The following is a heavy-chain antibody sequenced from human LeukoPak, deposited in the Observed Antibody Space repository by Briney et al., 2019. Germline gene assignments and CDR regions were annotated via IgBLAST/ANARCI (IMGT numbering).Heavy chain of an antibody. J-gene: IGHJ3*02. CDR2: IKQDGSEK. D-gene: IGHD3-3*02. CDR3: AREIASGDAFDI. CDR1: GFTFSSYS. V-gene: IGHV3-7*01. Sequence: GGSLRLSCAASGFTFSSYSMSWVRQAPGKGLEWVANIKQDGSEKYYVDSVKGRFTISRDNAKNSLYLQMNSLRAEDTAVYYCAREIASGDAFDIWGQGTMVTVSS.